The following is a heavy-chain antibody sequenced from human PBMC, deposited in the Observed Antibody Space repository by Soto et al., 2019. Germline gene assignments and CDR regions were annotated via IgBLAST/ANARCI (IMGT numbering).Heavy chain of an antibody. Sequence: ASVRCSSMPSGYTFTSYGISWVRQAPGQGLEWMGWISAYTGNTNYDQTLQGRVTMTTDTSTSTAYMELRSLRSDDTAVYYCARGLAAAGSYYYYYYGMDVWGQGTTVTVSS. CDR1: GYTFTSYG. D-gene: IGHD6-13*01. J-gene: IGHJ6*02. CDR3: ARGLAAAGSYYYYYYGMDV. CDR2: ISAYTGNT. V-gene: IGHV1-18*01.